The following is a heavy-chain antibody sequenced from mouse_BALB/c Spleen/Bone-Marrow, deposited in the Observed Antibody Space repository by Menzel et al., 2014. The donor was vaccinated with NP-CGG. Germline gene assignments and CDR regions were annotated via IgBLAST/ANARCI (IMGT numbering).Heavy chain of an antibody. Sequence: VQLQQSGAELVKPAASVRLSCTASGFNIKSSYMHWVKQRPGQGLEWIGRIDPASGNTKYDPKFQGKATLALDKSSNTTYLQLSSLTSDDAAFYFCGRRSDRYEACFPYWGQGTLVTVSA. V-gene: IGHV14-3*02. J-gene: IGHJ3*01. D-gene: IGHD2-14*01. CDR1: GFNIKSSY. CDR3: GRRSDRYEACFPY. CDR2: IDPASGNT.